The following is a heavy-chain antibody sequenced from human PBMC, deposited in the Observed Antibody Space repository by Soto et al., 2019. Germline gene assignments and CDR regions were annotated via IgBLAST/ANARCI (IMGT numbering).Heavy chain of an antibody. CDR1: GFTFSDYY. V-gene: IGHV3-11*05. D-gene: IGHD3-10*01. CDR3: ARGDPPLWFGE. CDR2: ISSSSSYT. Sequence: PWGSLRLSCAASGFTFSDYYMSWIRQAPGKGLEWVSYISSSSSYTNYADSVKGRFTISRDNAKNSLYLQMNSLRAEDTAVYYCARGDPPLWFGEGGQGTTVTSP. J-gene: IGHJ6*02.